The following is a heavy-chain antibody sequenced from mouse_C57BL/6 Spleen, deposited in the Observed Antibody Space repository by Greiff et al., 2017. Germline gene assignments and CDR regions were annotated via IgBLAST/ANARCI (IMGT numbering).Heavy chain of an antibody. V-gene: IGHV2-6*01. J-gene: IGHJ1*03. D-gene: IGHD2-1*01. CDR2: IWGVGST. CDR1: GFSLTSYG. Sequence: VKLVESGPGLVAPSQSLSITCTVSGFSLTSYGVDWVRQSPGKGLEWLGVIWGVGSTNYNSALKSRLSISKDNSKSQVFLKMNSLQTDDTAMYYCARSLYGNWYFDVWGTGTTVTVSS. CDR3: ARSLYGNWYFDV.